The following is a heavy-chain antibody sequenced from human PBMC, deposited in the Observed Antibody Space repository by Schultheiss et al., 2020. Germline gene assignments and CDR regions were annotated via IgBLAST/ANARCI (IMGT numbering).Heavy chain of an antibody. CDR2: ISSSGSAI. J-gene: IGHJ6*02. Sequence: GGSLRLSCAASGFTFSDYYMTWIRQAPGKGLEWVSYISSSGSAIYYADSVQGRFAISRDNAKNSLYLQMNSLRAEDTAIYYCARDSGYTSGWYNPYYYYGMDVWGQGTTVTVSS. D-gene: IGHD6-19*01. CDR1: GFTFSDYY. V-gene: IGHV3-11*04. CDR3: ARDSGYTSGWYNPYYYYGMDV.